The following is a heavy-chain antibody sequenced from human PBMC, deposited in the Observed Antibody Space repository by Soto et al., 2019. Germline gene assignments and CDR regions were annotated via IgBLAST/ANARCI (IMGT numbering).Heavy chain of an antibody. CDR1: GYTFNGYY. CDR3: ARGGPIVVVPAAIVYYFDY. V-gene: IGHV1-2*02. D-gene: IGHD2-2*01. J-gene: IGHJ4*02. Sequence: GASVKVSCKASGYTFNGYYMHWVRQAPGQGLEWMGWINPNSGGTNYAQKFQGRVTMTRDTSISTAYMELSRLRSDDTAVYYCARGGPIVVVPAAIVYYFDYWGQGTLVTVS. CDR2: INPNSGGT.